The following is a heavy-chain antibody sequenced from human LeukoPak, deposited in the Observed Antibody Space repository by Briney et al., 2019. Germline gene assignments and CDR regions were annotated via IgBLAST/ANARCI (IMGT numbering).Heavy chain of an antibody. D-gene: IGHD2-21*02. Sequence: PGGSLRLSCAASGFTFSSYEMNWVRQAPGKGLEWVSYISSSGSTIYYADSVKGRFTISRDNAKNSLYLQMNSLRAEDTAVYYCARDPSAPPTAYCGGDCLRAFDIWGQGTMVTVSS. CDR1: GFTFSSYE. J-gene: IGHJ3*02. CDR3: ARDPSAPPTAYCGGDCLRAFDI. CDR2: ISSSGSTI. V-gene: IGHV3-48*03.